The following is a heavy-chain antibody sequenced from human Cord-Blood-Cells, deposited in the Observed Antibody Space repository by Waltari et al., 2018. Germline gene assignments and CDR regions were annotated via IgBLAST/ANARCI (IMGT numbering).Heavy chain of an antibody. CDR3: TKAPIAAGDAFDI. J-gene: IGHJ3*02. CDR1: GFTFSSYG. Sequence: QVQLVESGGGVVQPGGSLRLSCAASGFTFSSYGIHWVRQAPGKGLEWVAFIRYDGSNKYYADSVKGRFTISRDNSKNTLYLQMNSLRAEDTAVYYCTKAPIAAGDAFDIWGQGTMVTVSS. CDR2: IRYDGSNK. D-gene: IGHD6-13*01. V-gene: IGHV3-30*02.